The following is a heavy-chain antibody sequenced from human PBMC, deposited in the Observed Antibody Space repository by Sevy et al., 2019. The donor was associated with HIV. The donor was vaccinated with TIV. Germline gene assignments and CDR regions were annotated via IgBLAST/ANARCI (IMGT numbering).Heavy chain of an antibody. D-gene: IGHD3-16*01. CDR1: GFSFSSYG. CDR3: VKEGGGEGGDH. J-gene: IGHJ4*02. CDR2: IKYNGSNK. Sequence: GGSLRLSCAASGFSFSSYGMHWVRQAPGKGLEWMSYIKYNGSNKDYADSVKGRVTTSRDNSKNTLHLQMNSLRVEDTAVFYWVKEGGGEGGDHWGQGTLVTVSS. V-gene: IGHV3-30*02.